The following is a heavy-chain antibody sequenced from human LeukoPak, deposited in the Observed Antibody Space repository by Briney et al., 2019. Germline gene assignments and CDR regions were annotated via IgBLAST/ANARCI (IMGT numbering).Heavy chain of an antibody. D-gene: IGHD3-22*01. CDR1: VYTVTSYG. CDR3: ARSPFHCDNSSGAMPLGY. CDR2: ISAYNGNT. J-gene: IGHJ4*02. Sequence: ASVKVSCKVSVYTVTSYGISWVRRSPGQGLEWMGWISAYNGNTNYAQKTQGRVTMTTDTSTRTAYMEPRSLRSDDTAVYYCARSPFHCDNSSGAMPLGYWGQGTLVTVSS. V-gene: IGHV1-18*01.